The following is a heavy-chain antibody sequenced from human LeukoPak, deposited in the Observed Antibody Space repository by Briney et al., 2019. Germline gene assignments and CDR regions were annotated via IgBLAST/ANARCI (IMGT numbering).Heavy chain of an antibody. CDR3: AKPHSSWYSFAY. J-gene: IGHJ4*02. Sequence: GGSLRLSCAASGFTFSSYAMSWVRQAPGKGREWVSAISGSGGSTYYADSVKGRVTISRDNSKNTLYLQMNSLRAEDTAVYYCAKPHSSWYSFAYWGQGTLVTVSS. V-gene: IGHV3-23*01. D-gene: IGHD6-13*01. CDR1: GFTFSSYA. CDR2: ISGSGGST.